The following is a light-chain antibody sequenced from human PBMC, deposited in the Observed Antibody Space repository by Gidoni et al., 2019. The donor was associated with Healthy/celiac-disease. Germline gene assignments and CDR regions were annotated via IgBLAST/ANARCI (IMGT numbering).Light chain of an antibody. CDR1: SSDVGGYNY. Sequence: QSALTQPPSASGSPGQSVTISCTGTSSDVGGYNYVSWYQQHPGKAPKLMIYEVSKRPSGVPDRFSGSKSGNTASLPVSGLQAEDEAYYYCSSYAGSNNLVFGGGTKLTVL. CDR3: SSYAGSNNLV. CDR2: EVS. V-gene: IGLV2-8*01. J-gene: IGLJ2*01.